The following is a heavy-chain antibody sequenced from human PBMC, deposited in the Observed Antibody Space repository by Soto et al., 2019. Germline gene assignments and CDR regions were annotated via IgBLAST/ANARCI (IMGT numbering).Heavy chain of an antibody. J-gene: IGHJ4*02. CDR3: ASVYRPPYGTTDY. CDR1: GGSISSSNW. D-gene: IGHD4-17*01. CDR2: IYHSGST. Sequence: SETLSLTCAVSGGSISSSNWWSWVRQPPGQGLEWIGEIYHSGSTNYNPSLKSRVTISVDKSKNQFSLKLSSVTAADTAVYYCASVYRPPYGTTDYWGQGTLVTVSS. V-gene: IGHV4-4*02.